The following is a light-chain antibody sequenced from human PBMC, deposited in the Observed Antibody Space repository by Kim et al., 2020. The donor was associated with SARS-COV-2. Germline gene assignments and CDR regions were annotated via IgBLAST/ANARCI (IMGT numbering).Light chain of an antibody. V-gene: IGLV1-40*01. CDR1: SSNIGARYD. CDR3: QSYDSSLMIEV. Sequence: QSVLTQPPSVSGAPGQSVTFSCTGSSSNIGARYDVHWYQQLPGAAPKLLIYGDTHRPSGIPNRFSASKSGTSASLAITGLQAEDEADYYCQSYDSSLMIEVFGTGTKVTVL. CDR2: GDT. J-gene: IGLJ1*01.